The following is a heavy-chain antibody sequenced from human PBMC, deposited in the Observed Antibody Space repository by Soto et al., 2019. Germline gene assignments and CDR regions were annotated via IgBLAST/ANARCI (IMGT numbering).Heavy chain of an antibody. J-gene: IGHJ4*02. CDR1: GGSISSGGYY. V-gene: IGHV4-31*03. CDR3: ARAGAVPGYCSSTSCYGVLDY. Sequence: SSETLSLTCTVSGGSISSGGYYWSWIRQHPGKGLEWIGYIYYSGSTYYNPSLKSRVTISVDTSKNQFSLKLSSVTAADTAVYYCARAGAVPGYCSSTSCYGVLDYWGQGTLVTVSS. CDR2: IYYSGST. D-gene: IGHD2-2*03.